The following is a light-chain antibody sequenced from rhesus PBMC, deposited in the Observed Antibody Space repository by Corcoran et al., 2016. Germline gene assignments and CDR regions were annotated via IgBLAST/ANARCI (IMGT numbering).Light chain of an antibody. V-gene: IGLV2-32*02. CDR3: GSFVATNTFI. Sequence: QAALTQPRSVSESPGQSVTISCTGSTSDIGGYNFVSWHRQHPGTAPKLLIHEVSKRPSGVSDRFSGSKSGNTASLTISGLQAEDEADYYGGSFVATNTFIFGTGTRLTVL. CDR1: TSDIGGYNF. CDR2: EVS. J-gene: IGLJ1*01.